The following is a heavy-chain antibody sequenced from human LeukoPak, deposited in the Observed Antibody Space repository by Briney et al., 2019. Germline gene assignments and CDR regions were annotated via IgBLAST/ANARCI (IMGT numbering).Heavy chain of an antibody. Sequence: GESLKISCKGSGYSFTSYWIGWVRQMPRKGLEWMGIIYPGDSDTRYSPSFQGQVTISADKSISTAYLQWSSLEASDTGMYYCARLDSGGSSNDAFDIWGQGTMVTVSS. CDR1: GYSFTSYW. CDR2: IYPGDSDT. D-gene: IGHD2-15*01. CDR3: ARLDSGGSSNDAFDI. J-gene: IGHJ3*02. V-gene: IGHV5-51*01.